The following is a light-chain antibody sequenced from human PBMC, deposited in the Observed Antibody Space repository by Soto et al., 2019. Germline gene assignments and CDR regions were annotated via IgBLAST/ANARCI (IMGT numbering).Light chain of an antibody. CDR3: SSYTSSSTPV. J-gene: IGLJ2*01. CDR1: SSDVGSYNR. Sequence: QSALTQPPSVSGSPGQSVTIPCTGTSSDVGSYNRVSWYQQPPGTAPKLMIYEVSNRPSGVPDRFSGSKSGNTASLTISGLQAEDEADYYCSSYTSSSTPVVGGGTKVTVL. V-gene: IGLV2-18*02. CDR2: EVS.